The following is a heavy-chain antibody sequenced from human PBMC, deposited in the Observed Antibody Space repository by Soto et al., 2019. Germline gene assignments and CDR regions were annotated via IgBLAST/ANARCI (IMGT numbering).Heavy chain of an antibody. CDR1: GDSVSSNSAA. CDR2: TYYRSKWYN. CDR3: ARDKGMAAAGTNYYYYRMDV. V-gene: IGHV6-1*01. Sequence: SQTLSLTCAISGDSVSSNSAAWNWIRQSPSRGLEWLGRTYYRSKWYNDYAVSVKSRITINPDTSKNQVSLQLNSVTPEDTAVYYCARDKGMAAAGTNYYYYRMDVWGQGTTVTVSS. D-gene: IGHD6-13*01. J-gene: IGHJ6*02.